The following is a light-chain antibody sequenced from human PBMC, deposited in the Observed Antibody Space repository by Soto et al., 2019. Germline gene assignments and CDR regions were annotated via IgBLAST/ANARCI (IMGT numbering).Light chain of an antibody. V-gene: IGKV3-15*01. Sequence: EIVIRQSPATLSLSPGEGASLSSRASQSVRTKLACYQQKAGQATSLLIYGASTRASGVSDRFSGSGAGTEYTLTISRLQSEDFASYYCQQYDTWHSITFGQGTRLEIK. J-gene: IGKJ5*01. CDR3: QQYDTWHSIT. CDR1: QSVRTK. CDR2: GAS.